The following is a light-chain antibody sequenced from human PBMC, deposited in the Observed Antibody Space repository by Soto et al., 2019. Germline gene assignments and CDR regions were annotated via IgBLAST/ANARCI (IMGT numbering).Light chain of an antibody. CDR1: QGISTW. CDR3: QQTDGFPRT. Sequence: DIQLTQSPSSVSASVGDSVTISCRASQGISTWLALYQQKAGKAPKLLIYGASRLLNGVPSRFSGSGSGTYFTLTISSLQPEDFATYYCQQTDGFPRTFGQGTKVEIK. J-gene: IGKJ1*01. V-gene: IGKV1D-12*01. CDR2: GAS.